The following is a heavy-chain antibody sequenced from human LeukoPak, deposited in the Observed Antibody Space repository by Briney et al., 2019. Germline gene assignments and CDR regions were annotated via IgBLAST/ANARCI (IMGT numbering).Heavy chain of an antibody. CDR2: IDPSDSGI. J-gene: IGHJ4*02. CDR1: GYSFTSYW. Sequence: GESLKISCKASGYSFTSYWIGWVRQMPGKGLEWMGIIDPSDSGIRYTPSFQGQVTISADKSLSTAYLQWNSLKASDAAMYYCARQTAMGRSGDYWGQGTLVTVSS. CDR3: ARQTAMGRSGDY. V-gene: IGHV5-51*01. D-gene: IGHD5-18*01.